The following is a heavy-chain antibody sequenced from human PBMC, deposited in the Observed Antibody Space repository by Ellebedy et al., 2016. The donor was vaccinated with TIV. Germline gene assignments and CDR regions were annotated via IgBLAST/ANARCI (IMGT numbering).Heavy chain of an antibody. Sequence: GESLKISCAASGFTFSSYAMSWVRQAPGKGLEWVSVISGSGDYTNYADSVKGRFTISRDNSKSTLYLQMNSLRAEDTAVYYCAKQQWLDNWGQGTLVTASS. V-gene: IGHV3-23*01. J-gene: IGHJ4*02. CDR2: ISGSGDYT. D-gene: IGHD6-19*01. CDR1: GFTFSSYA. CDR3: AKQQWLDN.